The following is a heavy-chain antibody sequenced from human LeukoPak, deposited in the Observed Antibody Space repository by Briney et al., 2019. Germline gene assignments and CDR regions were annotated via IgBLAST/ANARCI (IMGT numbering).Heavy chain of an antibody. V-gene: IGHV3-7*01. CDR3: ARGLRGYCSRITCWGGGYYYYMDV. CDR2: IKEDGSEK. J-gene: IGHJ6*03. D-gene: IGHD2-2*01. Sequence: PGGSLRLSCSAPGLIFSTYWMTWVRQAPGKGLEWVANIKEDGSEKYYVDSVKGRFTISRDNAKNSLHLQMNSLRAEDTAVYYCARGLRGYCSRITCWGGGYYYYMDVWGKGTTVTVSS. CDR1: GLIFSTYW.